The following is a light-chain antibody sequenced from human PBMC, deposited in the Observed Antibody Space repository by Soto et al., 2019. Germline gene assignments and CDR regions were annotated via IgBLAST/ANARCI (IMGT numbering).Light chain of an antibody. CDR2: TAS. J-gene: IGKJ5*01. CDR3: QQTYSTPIT. CDR1: QSISSH. Sequence: DIQMTQSPSSLSASVGDRVTISCQASQSISSHLNWYQQKPGKAPKLLIYTASGLQSGFPSRFSGSGSGTDFTLTISSLQPEDFATYYCQQTYSTPITFGQGTRLDIK. V-gene: IGKV1-39*01.